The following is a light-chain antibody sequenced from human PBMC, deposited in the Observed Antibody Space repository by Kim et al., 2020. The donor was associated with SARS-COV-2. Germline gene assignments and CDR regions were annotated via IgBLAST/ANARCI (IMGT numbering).Light chain of an antibody. CDR3: NSRDSNDNVV. Sequence: VALGQTVRVTCQGDSLRGSYASWYQQKPGQAPLLVFYGENNRPSGIPDRFSGSRSGNTASLTITGTRAEDEADYYCNSRDSNDNVVFGGGTQLTVL. CDR1: SLRGSY. V-gene: IGLV3-19*01. J-gene: IGLJ2*01. CDR2: GEN.